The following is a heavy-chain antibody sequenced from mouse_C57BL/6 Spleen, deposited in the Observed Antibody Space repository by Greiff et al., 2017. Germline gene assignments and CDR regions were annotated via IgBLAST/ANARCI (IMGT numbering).Heavy chain of an antibody. CDR1: GYTFTSYW. V-gene: IGHV1-72*01. J-gene: IGHJ3*01. CDR2: IVPNSGGT. D-gene: IGHD4-1*01. CDR3: ARESWDGFAY. Sequence: VQRVESGAELVKPGASVKLSCKASGYTFTSYWMHWVKQRPGRGHEWIGRIVPNSGGTKYNEKFKSKATLTVNKPSSTAYMQLSSLTSEDSAVYYCARESWDGFAYWGQGTLVTVSA.